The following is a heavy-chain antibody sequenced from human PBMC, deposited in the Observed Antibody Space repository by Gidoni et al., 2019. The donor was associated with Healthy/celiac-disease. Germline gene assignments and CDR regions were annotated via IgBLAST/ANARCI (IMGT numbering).Heavy chain of an antibody. J-gene: IGHJ4*02. D-gene: IGHD5-12*01. V-gene: IGHV4-61*02. CDR2: IYTRGST. Sequence: QVQLQESGPGLVKPSQTLSLTCTVSGGSISSGSYYWSWIRQPAGKGLEWIGRIYTRGSTNYNPSLKSRVTISVETSKNQFSLKLSSVTAADTAVYYCARGDGYNSIDYWGQGTLVTVSS. CDR1: GGSISSGSYY. CDR3: ARGDGYNSIDY.